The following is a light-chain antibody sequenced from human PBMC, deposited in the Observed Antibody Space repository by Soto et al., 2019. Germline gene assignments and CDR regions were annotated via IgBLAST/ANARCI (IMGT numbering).Light chain of an antibody. CDR2: AAS. Sequence: DIQLTQSPSFLSASVGDRVTITCRASQGISSYLVWYQQKPGKAPKLLIYAASTLQSGVPSRFSGSGSGAEFTLTISSLQPEDFAAYYCQQLNSYPLTFAGGTKVEIK. CDR3: QQLNSYPLT. J-gene: IGKJ4*01. CDR1: QGISSY. V-gene: IGKV1-9*01.